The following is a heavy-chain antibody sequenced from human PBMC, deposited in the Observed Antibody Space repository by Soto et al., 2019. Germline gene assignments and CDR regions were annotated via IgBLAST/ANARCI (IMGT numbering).Heavy chain of an antibody. V-gene: IGHV1-69*18. Sequence: QVQLVQSGAEVKKPGSSVKVSCKASGGTFSSYAISWVRQAPGQGLEWMGSIIPAVGTADYAQKFQGRVTITAYESARTAYMEVSSLTSEDTAVYYCARLGQGFFDYWGQGTLVTVSS. CDR1: GGTFSSYA. D-gene: IGHD7-27*01. J-gene: IGHJ4*02. CDR3: ARLGQGFFDY. CDR2: IIPAVGTA.